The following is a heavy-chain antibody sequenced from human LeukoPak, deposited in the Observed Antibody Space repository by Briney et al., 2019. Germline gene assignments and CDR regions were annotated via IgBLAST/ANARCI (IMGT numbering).Heavy chain of an antibody. J-gene: IGHJ4*02. CDR1: GFNFSSYA. D-gene: IGHD3-9*01. Sequence: GGSLRLSCTASGFNFSSYAMNWVRQAPGKGLEWVSAISGSGDSTYYVDSVEGRFTISRDNSKNTLYLQMNSLRAEDTAVYYCAKIPFNDILYYFDYWGQGTLVTVSS. V-gene: IGHV3-23*01. CDR3: AKIPFNDILYYFDY. CDR2: ISGSGDST.